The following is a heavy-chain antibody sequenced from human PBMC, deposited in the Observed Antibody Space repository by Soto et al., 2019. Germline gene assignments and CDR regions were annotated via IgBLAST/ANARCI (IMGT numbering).Heavy chain of an antibody. CDR1: EFAFSSYA. CDR2: ISYDGSNE. V-gene: IGHV3-30-3*01. J-gene: IGHJ4*02. CDR3: ARGYTAAPRTSHFDY. D-gene: IGHD6-13*01. Sequence: GGPMILSCAASEFAFSSYAMHWVRQAPGKGLEWVAVISYDGSNEFYADSVKGRFTISRDNSKNTLYLQMNSLRAEDTAVYYCARGYTAAPRTSHFDYWGQVTLVTVSS.